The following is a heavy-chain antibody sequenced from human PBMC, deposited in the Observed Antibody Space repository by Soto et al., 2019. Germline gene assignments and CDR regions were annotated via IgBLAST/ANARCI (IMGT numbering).Heavy chain of an antibody. CDR3: TRGAGAPWVRFDS. Sequence: NPSETLSLTCGVSGYSITSGFYWGWVRHSPGKGLEWIGTISYSAKTFYNPSLASRFSMAVDSSKNQFSLRLTSVTAADTALYYCTRGAGAPWVRFDSWGRGILVTVSS. J-gene: IGHJ4*02. CDR2: ISYSAKT. D-gene: IGHD3-16*01. V-gene: IGHV4-38-2*01. CDR1: GYSITSGFY.